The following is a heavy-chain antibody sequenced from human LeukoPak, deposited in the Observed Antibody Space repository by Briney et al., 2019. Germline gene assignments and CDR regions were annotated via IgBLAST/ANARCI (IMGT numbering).Heavy chain of an antibody. D-gene: IGHD3-22*01. CDR2: ISDSGGRT. Sequence: GGSLRLSCAVSGITLSNYGMSWVRQAPGKGLDWVAGISDSGGRTKYADSVKGRFTISRDNPKNALFLQMNSLRPGDTAVYFCAKRGVVIRVILVGFHKEANYFDSWGQGALVTVSS. CDR3: AKRGVVIRVILVGFHKEANYFDS. J-gene: IGHJ4*02. CDR1: GITLSNYG. V-gene: IGHV3-23*01.